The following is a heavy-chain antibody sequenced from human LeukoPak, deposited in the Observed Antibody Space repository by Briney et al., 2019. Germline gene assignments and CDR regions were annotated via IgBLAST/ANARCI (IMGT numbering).Heavy chain of an antibody. CDR1: GGSISSSSYY. CDR3: AITWIPVPFDY. V-gene: IGHV4-39*01. Sequence: SETLSLTCTVSGGSISSSSYYWGWIRQPPGKGLEWIGSIYYSGSTYYNPSLKSRGAISVDTSKTQFSLKLSSVTAADTAVYYCAITWIPVPFDYWPRGTLVTVSS. J-gene: IGHJ4*02. CDR2: IYYSGST. D-gene: IGHD5-18*01.